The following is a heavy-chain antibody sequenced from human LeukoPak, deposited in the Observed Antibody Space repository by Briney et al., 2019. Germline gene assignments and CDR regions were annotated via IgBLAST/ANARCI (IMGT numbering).Heavy chain of an antibody. CDR2: INPSGGST. CDR1: GYTFTGYY. V-gene: IGHV1-46*01. CDR3: ARGSDILTGYYPQYFDY. D-gene: IGHD3-9*01. Sequence: ASVKVSSKASGYTFTGYYMHWVRQAPGQGLEWMGVINPSGGSTSYAQKFQGRVTMTRDMSTSTVYMELSSLRSEDTAVYYCARGSDILTGYYPQYFDYWGQGTLVTVSS. J-gene: IGHJ4*02.